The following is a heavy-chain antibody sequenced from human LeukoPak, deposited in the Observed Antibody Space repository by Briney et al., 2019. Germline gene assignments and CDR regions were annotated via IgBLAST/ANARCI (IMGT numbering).Heavy chain of an antibody. CDR2: IIPIFGTA. Sequence: EASVTVSCTASGGTFSSYAISWVRQAPGQGLEWMGGIIPIFGTANYAQKFQGRVTITADESTSTAYMELSSLRSEDTAVYYCARVRSKEYCSSTSCSGNWFDPWGQGTLVTVSS. V-gene: IGHV1-69*13. J-gene: IGHJ5*02. D-gene: IGHD2-2*01. CDR1: GGTFSSYA. CDR3: ARVRSKEYCSSTSCSGNWFDP.